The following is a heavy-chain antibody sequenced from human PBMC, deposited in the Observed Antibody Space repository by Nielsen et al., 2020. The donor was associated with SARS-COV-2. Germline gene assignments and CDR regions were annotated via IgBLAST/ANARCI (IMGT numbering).Heavy chain of an antibody. CDR1: GGSFSGYY. CDR3: ARSGGLRPLYYFDY. J-gene: IGHJ4*02. Sequence: GSLRLSCAVYGGSFSGYYWSWIRQPPGKGLEWIGEINHSGSTKYNPSLKSRVTISVDTSKNQFSLKLSSVTAADTAVYYCARSGGLRPLYYFDYWGQGTLVTVSS. D-gene: IGHD4-17*01. V-gene: IGHV4-34*01. CDR2: INHSGST.